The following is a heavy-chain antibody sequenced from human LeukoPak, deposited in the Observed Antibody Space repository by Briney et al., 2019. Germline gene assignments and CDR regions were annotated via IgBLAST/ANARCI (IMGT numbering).Heavy chain of an antibody. J-gene: IGHJ6*02. CDR3: ARSPAGDILTGYYFHYYYGMDV. D-gene: IGHD3-9*01. V-gene: IGHV1-8*01. CDR2: MNPNSGNA. Sequence: ASVKVSCKASGYTFTSYDINWVRQATGQGLEWMGWMNPNSGNAGYAQKFQGRVTMTRNTSISTAYMELSSLRSEDTAVYYCARSPAGDILTGYYFHYYYGMDVWGQGTSVTVSS. CDR1: GYTFTSYD.